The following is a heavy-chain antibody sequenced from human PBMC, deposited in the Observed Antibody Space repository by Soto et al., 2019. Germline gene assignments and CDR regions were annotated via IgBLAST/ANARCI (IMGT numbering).Heavy chain of an antibody. D-gene: IGHD3-3*01. J-gene: IGHJ6*03. CDR1: GFTFSSYS. V-gene: IGHV3-48*02. CDR3: ARDTSEWLLNYYYYYYMDV. Sequence: PGESLKISCAASGFTFSSYSMNWVRQAPVKGLEWVSYISSSSTIYYADSVKGRFTISRDNAKNSLYLQMNSLRDEDTAVYYCARDTSEWLLNYYYYYYMDVWGNGTTVTVSS. CDR2: ISSSSTI.